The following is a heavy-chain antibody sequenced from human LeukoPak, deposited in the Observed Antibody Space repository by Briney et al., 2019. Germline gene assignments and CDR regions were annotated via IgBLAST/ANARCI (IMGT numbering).Heavy chain of an antibody. J-gene: IGHJ1*01. CDR2: INPSGGST. D-gene: IGHD6-19*01. CDR1: GYTFTSYY. CDR3: ARVARYSSGWYRERYFQH. V-gene: IGHV1-46*01. Sequence: ASVKVSCKASGYTFTSYYMHWVRQAPGQGLEWMGIINPSGGSTSYAQKFQGRVTMTRDTYTSTVYMELSSLRSEDTAVYYCARVARYSSGWYRERYFQHWGQGTLVSVSS.